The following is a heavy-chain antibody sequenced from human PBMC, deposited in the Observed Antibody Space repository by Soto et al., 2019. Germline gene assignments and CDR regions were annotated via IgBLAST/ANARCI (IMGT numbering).Heavy chain of an antibody. Sequence: GGSLRLSCAASGFTFSSYSMNWVRQAPGKGLEWVSAISGSGGSTYYADSVKGRFTISRDNSKNTLYLQMNSLRAEDTAVYYCAKVYCISTSCYDSNFDYWGQGTLVTVSS. CDR3: AKVYCISTSCYDSNFDY. CDR2: ISGSGGST. D-gene: IGHD2-2*01. V-gene: IGHV3-23*01. J-gene: IGHJ4*02. CDR1: GFTFSSYS.